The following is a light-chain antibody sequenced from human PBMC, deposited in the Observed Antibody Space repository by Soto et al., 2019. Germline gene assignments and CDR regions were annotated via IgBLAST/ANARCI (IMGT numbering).Light chain of an antibody. V-gene: IGKV1-39*01. J-gene: IGKJ5*01. CDR1: QSISSY. CDR3: QQSYSTPYT. CDR2: AAS. Sequence: DIHMTQSPSSLSASVGDRGTITFRASQSISSYLNWYQQKPGKAPKLLIYAASSLQSGVPSRFSGSGSGTDFTLTISSLQPEDFATYYCQQSYSTPYTFGQGTRLEIK.